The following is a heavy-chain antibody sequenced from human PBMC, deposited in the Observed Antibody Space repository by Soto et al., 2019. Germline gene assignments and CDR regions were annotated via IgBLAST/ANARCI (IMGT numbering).Heavy chain of an antibody. Sequence: HPGGSLRLSCAASGFTFSSYAMSWVRQAPGKGLEWVSAISGSGGSTYYADSVKGRFTISRDYSKNTLYLQMNSLRAEDTAVYYCAKDLTIFGVVPHGAFDIWGQGTMVTVSS. V-gene: IGHV3-23*01. CDR2: ISGSGGST. J-gene: IGHJ3*02. D-gene: IGHD3-3*01. CDR1: GFTFSSYA. CDR3: AKDLTIFGVVPHGAFDI.